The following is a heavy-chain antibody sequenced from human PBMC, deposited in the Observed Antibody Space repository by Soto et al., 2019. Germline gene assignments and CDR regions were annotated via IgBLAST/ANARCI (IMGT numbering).Heavy chain of an antibody. CDR2: INPKSGDT. Sequence: QVQLLQSGAEVRKPGAALRVSCKASGYTFTAYHIHWVRQAPGQGLEWMAWINPKSGDTLYAQNFQGRVTLTRDTSLNTVDMEMRRLTSADTAVYFCVRVSHGTNWPLDSWGQGTLVTVTS. J-gene: IGHJ5*01. V-gene: IGHV1-2*02. CDR1: GYTFTAYH. D-gene: IGHD1-1*01. CDR3: VRVSHGTNWPLDS.